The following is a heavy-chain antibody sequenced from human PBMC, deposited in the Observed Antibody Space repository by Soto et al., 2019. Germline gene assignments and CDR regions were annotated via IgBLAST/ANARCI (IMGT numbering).Heavy chain of an antibody. Sequence: GGSLRLSCAASGFTFSSYGMHWVRQAPGKGLEWVAVIWYDGSNKYYADSVKGRFTISRDNSKNTLYLQMNSLRAEDTAVYYCARVPAFTIFYPFTQEITRTPLPFDYWGQGT. V-gene: IGHV3-33*01. CDR1: GFTFSSYG. D-gene: IGHD3-3*01. J-gene: IGHJ4*02. CDR3: ARVPAFTIFYPFTQEITRTPLPFDY. CDR2: IWYDGSNK.